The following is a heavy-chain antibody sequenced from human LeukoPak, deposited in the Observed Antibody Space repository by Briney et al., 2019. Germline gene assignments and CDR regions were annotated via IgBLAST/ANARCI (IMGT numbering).Heavy chain of an antibody. Sequence: GGSLRLSCAASGFTFNSYAMSWVRQAPGKWLEWVSAISGSGDRTFYADSVKGRLTISRDNSKNTLYLQLNTVRAEDTALYYCARGGTNYYYMDVWGNGTTVTVSS. CDR3: ARGGTNYYYMDV. V-gene: IGHV3-23*01. CDR2: ISGSGDRT. D-gene: IGHD3-10*01. J-gene: IGHJ6*03. CDR1: GFTFNSYA.